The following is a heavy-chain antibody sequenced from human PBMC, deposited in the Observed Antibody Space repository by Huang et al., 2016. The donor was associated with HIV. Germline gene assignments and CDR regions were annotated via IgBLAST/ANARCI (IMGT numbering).Heavy chain of an antibody. CDR3: ATSGTVTTFGN. J-gene: IGHJ4*02. CDR1: GYTFTSYD. Sequence: QVQLVQSGAEVKKPGASVKVSCKASGYTFTSYDINWVRQATGQGLEWMGWMNPNNGDTAYAQKFQGRVTITRNTSITTAYLELSSLRSEDTAVYFCATSGTVTTFGNWGQGTLVTVSS. D-gene: IGHD4-17*01. V-gene: IGHV1-8*03. CDR2: MNPNNGDT.